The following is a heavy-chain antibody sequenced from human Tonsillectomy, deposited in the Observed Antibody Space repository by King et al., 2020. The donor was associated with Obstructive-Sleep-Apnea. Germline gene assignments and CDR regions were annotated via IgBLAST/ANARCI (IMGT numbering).Heavy chain of an antibody. CDR1: GGSISSYY. D-gene: IGHD3-22*01. V-gene: IGHV4-59*08. CDR3: ARLPSSGYYYWDY. J-gene: IGHJ4*02. CDR2: IYFSGRT. Sequence: VQLQESGPGLVKPSETLSLTCTVSGGSISSYYWSWIRQPPGKGLEWVGYIYFSGRTNYNPSLKIRGPISVDTSKNQCSLKLSSVTAADTAVYYCARLPSSGYYYWDYWGQGTLVTVSS.